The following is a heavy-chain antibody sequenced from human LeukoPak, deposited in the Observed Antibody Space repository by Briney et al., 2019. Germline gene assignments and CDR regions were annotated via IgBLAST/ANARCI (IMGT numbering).Heavy chain of an antibody. CDR1: GFTFSSYT. CDR3: ARDRDGSGWHDY. V-gene: IGHV3-21*01. D-gene: IGHD6-19*01. Sequence: GGSLRLSCAASGFTFSSYTMNWVRPAPGKGLEWVSSISSSSSYIYFADSVKGRFTSSRDNAKNSLYLQMNSLRAEDTAVYYCARDRDGSGWHDYWGQGTLVTVSS. CDR2: ISSSSSYI. J-gene: IGHJ4*02.